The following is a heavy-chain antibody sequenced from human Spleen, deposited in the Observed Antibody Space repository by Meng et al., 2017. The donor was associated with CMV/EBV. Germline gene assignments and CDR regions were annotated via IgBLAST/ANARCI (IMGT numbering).Heavy chain of an antibody. CDR1: GFTFSSYA. Sequence: QVQLVESXXXXXQXXRXXRLSCAASGFTFSSYAMHWVRQAPGKGLEWVAVISYDGSNKYYADSVKGRFTISRDNAKNSLYLQMNSLRAEDTAVYYCARPTEDSYFDYWGQGTLVTVSS. D-gene: IGHD1-14*01. V-gene: IGHV3-30-3*01. CDR3: ARPTEDSYFDY. CDR2: ISYDGSNK. J-gene: IGHJ4*02.